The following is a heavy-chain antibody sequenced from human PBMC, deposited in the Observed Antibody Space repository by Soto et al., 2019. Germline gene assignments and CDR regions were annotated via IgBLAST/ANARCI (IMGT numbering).Heavy chain of an antibody. Sequence: GGSLRLSCAASGFTVSSNYMSWVRQAPGKGLEWVSVIYSGGSTYYADSVKGRFTISRDNSKNTLYLQMNSLRAEDTAVYYCARGRAAAGTTKYYYYGMDVWGQGTTVTVSS. CDR2: IYSGGST. D-gene: IGHD6-13*01. CDR1: GFTVSSNY. V-gene: IGHV3-66*01. J-gene: IGHJ6*02. CDR3: ARGRAAAGTTKYYYYGMDV.